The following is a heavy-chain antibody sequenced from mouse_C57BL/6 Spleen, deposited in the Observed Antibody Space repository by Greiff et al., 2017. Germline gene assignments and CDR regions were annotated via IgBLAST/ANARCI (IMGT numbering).Heavy chain of an antibody. V-gene: IGHV1-82*01. CDR3: ARDVFITTVVGYAMDY. J-gene: IGHJ4*01. CDR2: IYPGDGDT. CDR1: GYAFSSSW. D-gene: IGHD1-1*01. Sequence: VKLMESGPELVKPGASVKISCKASGYAFSSSWMNWVKQRPGKGLEWIGRIYPGDGDTNYNGKFKGKATLTADKSSSTAYMQLSSLTSEDSAVYFCARDVFITTVVGYAMDYWGQGTSVTVSS.